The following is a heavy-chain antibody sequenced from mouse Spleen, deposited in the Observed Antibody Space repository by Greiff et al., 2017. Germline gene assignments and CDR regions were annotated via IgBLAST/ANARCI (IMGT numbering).Heavy chain of an antibody. V-gene: IGHV1-52*01. CDR1: GYAFSSSW. J-gene: IGHJ2*01. CDR2: IDPSDSET. CDR3: AYSFDY. Sequence: QVQLQQSGPELVKPGASVKISCKASGYAFSSSWMHWVKQRPIQGLEWIGNIDPSDSETHYNQKFKDKATLTVDKSSSTAYMQLSSLTSEDSAVYYCAYSFDYWGQGTTLTVSS.